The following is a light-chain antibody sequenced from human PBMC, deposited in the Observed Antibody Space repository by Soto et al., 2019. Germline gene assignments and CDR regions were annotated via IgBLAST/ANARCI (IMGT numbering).Light chain of an antibody. J-gene: IGLJ2*01. CDR2: SNN. CDR1: GSNIGTFY. Sequence: QSALTQSPSASATPGQGVSITCSGSGSNIGTFYVSWYQHVPGTAPRLLIYSNNQRPSGVPDRFSGSKSGTSASLAISGLRSEDEAYYYCTAWDANLSAVLFGGGTKVTVL. V-gene: IGLV1-47*02. CDR3: TAWDANLSAVL.